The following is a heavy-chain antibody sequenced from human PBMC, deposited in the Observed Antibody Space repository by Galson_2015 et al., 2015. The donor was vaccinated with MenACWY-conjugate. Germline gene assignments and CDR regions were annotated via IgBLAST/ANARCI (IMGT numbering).Heavy chain of an antibody. CDR2: ISGSGDTT. J-gene: IGHJ1*01. V-gene: IGHV3-23*01. Sequence: SLRLSCAASGFTFSTYAMSWVRQAPGKGLEWVSVISGSGDTTYYADSVKGRFTISRDNSKNTLYLQMNSLRAEDTALYYCAKAIAVAGPAKYCQHWGQGTLVTVSS. D-gene: IGHD6-19*01. CDR3: AKAIAVAGPAKYCQH. CDR1: GFTFSTYA.